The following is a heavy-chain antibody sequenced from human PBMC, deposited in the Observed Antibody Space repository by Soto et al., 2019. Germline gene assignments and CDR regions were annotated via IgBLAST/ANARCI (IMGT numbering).Heavy chain of an antibody. J-gene: IGHJ5*02. D-gene: IGHD6-25*01. CDR2: IYYSGGT. Sequence: QLQLQESGPGLVKPSETLSLTCTFSGGSISSSSYYWGWIRQPPGQGLEWIGSIYYSGGTYYNPSLTRRVPLSVDTSKDQFSLKVSSVTAADTAVYYCERQSGGFDPWGQGTLVTVSS. V-gene: IGHV4-39*01. CDR1: GGSISSSSYY. CDR3: ERQSGGFDP.